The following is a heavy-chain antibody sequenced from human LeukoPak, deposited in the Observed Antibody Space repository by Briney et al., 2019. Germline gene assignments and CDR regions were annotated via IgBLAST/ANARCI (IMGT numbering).Heavy chain of an antibody. J-gene: IGHJ4*02. Sequence: GGSLRLFCAASGFTFSRYSMNWVRQAPGKGREWVSSISSSSNHICHADSVKGRFTISRDNAKNTLYLQMNSLRAEDTAVYYCARGEQWLPTGIDYWGQGTLVTVSS. D-gene: IGHD6-19*01. V-gene: IGHV3-21*01. CDR2: ISSSSNHI. CDR3: ARGEQWLPTGIDY. CDR1: GFTFSRYS.